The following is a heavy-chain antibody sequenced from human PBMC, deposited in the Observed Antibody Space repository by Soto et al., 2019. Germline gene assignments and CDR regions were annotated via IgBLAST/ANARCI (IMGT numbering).Heavy chain of an antibody. CDR3: VRGTACAIFDACHRFFAS. J-gene: IGHJ4*02. D-gene: IGHD2-21*01. CDR1: GGASNSDYYY. V-gene: IGHV4-30-4*01. Sequence: SETLSLTCSVSGGASNSDYYYWGWVRQPPGKGLEWIGYMYSSGSTYSNPSLKSPVAMSVDTSQNHFSLSLTSVTAADTAVYFCVRGTACAIFDACHRFFASGGQGTPVTVSS. CDR2: MYSSGST.